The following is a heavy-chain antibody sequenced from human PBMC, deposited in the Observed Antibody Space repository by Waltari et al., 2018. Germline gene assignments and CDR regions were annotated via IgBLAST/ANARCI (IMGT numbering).Heavy chain of an antibody. CDR1: GFTFSSYG. CDR2: IWYDGSNK. J-gene: IGHJ4*02. CDR3: AREDCSGGSCYSRY. Sequence: QVQLVESGGGVVQPGRSLRLSCAASGFTFSSYGMHWVRQAPGKGLEWVAFIWYDGSNKDYADSVKGRFTISRDNSKNTLYLQMNSLRAEDTAVYYCAREDCSGGSCYSRYWGQGTLVTVSS. D-gene: IGHD2-15*01. V-gene: IGHV3-33*01.